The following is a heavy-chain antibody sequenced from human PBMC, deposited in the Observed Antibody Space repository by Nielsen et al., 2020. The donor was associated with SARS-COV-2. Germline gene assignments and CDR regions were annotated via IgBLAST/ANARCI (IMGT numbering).Heavy chain of an antibody. V-gene: IGHV3-21*04. CDR2: ISGSGGST. D-gene: IGHD5-18*01. J-gene: IGHJ4*02. CDR3: SQYSYGLDY. CDR1: GFTFSSYS. Sequence: GGSLRLSCAASGFTFSSYSMNWVRQAPGKGLEWVSAISGSGGSTYYADSVKGRFTISRDNAKNSLYLQMNSLRAEDTAVYYCSQYSYGLDYWGQGTLVTVSS.